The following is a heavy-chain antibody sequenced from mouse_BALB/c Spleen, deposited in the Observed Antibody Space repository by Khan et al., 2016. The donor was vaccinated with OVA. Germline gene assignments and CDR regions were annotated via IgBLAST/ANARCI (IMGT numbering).Heavy chain of an antibody. D-gene: IGHD1-1*01. CDR2: ISYSGVT. V-gene: IGHV3-2*02. J-gene: IGHJ2*01. CDR3: ARGNDYGYYCDY. Sequence: QLEESGPGLVKPSQSLSLTCTVTGYSITSGYAWNWIRQFPGNKLEWMGYISYSGVTSYTPSLKSRISITRDTSKNQFFLQLNSVTTEDTATYDCARGNDYGYYCDYWGHGTTLTVSS. CDR1: GYSITSGYA.